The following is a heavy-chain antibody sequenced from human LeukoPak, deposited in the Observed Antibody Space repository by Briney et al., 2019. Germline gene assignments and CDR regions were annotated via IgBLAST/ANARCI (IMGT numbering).Heavy chain of an antibody. V-gene: IGHV3-30*04. CDR3: ARDGDFDP. J-gene: IGHJ5*02. CDR1: GITFSSYA. Sequence: GGSLRLSCAASGITFSSYAMHWVRQAPGKGLEWVAVISYDGRNKYYADSVKGRFTISRDNSKNTLYLQMNSLRAEDTAVYYCARDGDFDPWGQGTLVTVSS. CDR2: ISYDGRNK.